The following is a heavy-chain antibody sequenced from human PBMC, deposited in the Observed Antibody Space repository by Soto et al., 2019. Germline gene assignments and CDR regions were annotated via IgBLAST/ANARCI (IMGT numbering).Heavy chain of an antibody. J-gene: IGHJ4*02. Sequence: SETLSLTCTVSGGSVSSGSYYWSWIRQPPGKGLEWIGYIYYSGSTNYNPSLKSRVTISVDTSKNQFSLKLSSVTAADTAVYYCARVRGYYDSSGYSTYPDYWGQGTLVTV. V-gene: IGHV4-61*01. CDR2: IYYSGST. CDR1: GGSVSSGSYY. CDR3: ARVRGYYDSSGYSTYPDY. D-gene: IGHD3-22*01.